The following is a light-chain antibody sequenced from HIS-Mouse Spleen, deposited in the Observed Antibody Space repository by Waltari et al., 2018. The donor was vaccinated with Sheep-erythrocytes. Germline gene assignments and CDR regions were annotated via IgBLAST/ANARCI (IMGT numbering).Light chain of an antibody. CDR3: AAWDDSLSGNWV. CDR2: RNN. V-gene: IGLV1-47*01. CDR1: SSNIGSNY. J-gene: IGLJ3*02. Sequence: QSVLTQPPSASGTPGQRVTISCSGSSSNIGSNYVYWYQQLPGTAPNLLIYRNNRRPSGVPDRFPGSKSGTSASLAISGLRSEDEADYYCAAWDDSLSGNWVFGGGTKLTVL.